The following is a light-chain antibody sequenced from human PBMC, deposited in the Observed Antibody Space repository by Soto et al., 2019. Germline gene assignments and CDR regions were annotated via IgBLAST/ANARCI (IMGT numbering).Light chain of an antibody. J-gene: IGLJ2*01. CDR2: DVS. CDR1: SSEIGGYNF. Sequence: QSALTQPASVSGSPGQSITISCTGTSSEIGGYNFVSWYQQHPGRAPKLMIYDVSDRPSGVSDRFSASKSGNTASLTISGLQAEDEADYYCSSYTSSSSPVIFGGETKLTVL. V-gene: IGLV2-14*01. CDR3: SSYTSSSSPVI.